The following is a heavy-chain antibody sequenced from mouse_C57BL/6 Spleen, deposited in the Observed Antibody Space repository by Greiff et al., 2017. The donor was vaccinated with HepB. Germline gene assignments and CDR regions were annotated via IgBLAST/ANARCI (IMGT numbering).Heavy chain of an antibody. CDR2: INPYNGGT. CDR1: GYTFTDYY. Sequence: VQLQQSGPVLVKPGASVKMSCKASGYTFTDYYMNWVKQSHGKSLEWIGVINPYNGGTSYNQKFKGKATLTVDKSSSTAYMALNSLTSEDSAVYYCARCIYDGSSSDYWGEGTTLAVSS. J-gene: IGHJ2*01. CDR3: ARCIYDGSSSDY. V-gene: IGHV1-19*01. D-gene: IGHD1-1*01.